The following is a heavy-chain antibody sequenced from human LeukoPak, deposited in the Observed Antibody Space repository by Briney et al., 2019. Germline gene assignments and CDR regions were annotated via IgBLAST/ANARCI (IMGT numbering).Heavy chain of an antibody. CDR3: AKDYSEAAVAFDI. J-gene: IGHJ3*02. CDR2: ISSSSSTI. Sequence: SGGSLRLSRAASGFTFSSYNMNWVRQAPGKGLEWVSYISSSSSTIYYADSVKGRFTISRDNAKNSLYLQMNSLRAEDTAVYYCAKDYSEAAVAFDIWGQGTMVTVSS. D-gene: IGHD6-13*01. V-gene: IGHV3-48*01. CDR1: GFTFSSYN.